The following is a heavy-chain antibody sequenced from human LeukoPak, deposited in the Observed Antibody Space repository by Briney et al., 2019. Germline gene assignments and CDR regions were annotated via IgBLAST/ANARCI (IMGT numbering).Heavy chain of an antibody. CDR2: IYYSGST. CDR3: AGCCIAAGRGGWYVDL. J-gene: IGHJ2*01. CDR1: GGSISSYF. D-gene: IGHD6-13*01. V-gene: IGHV4-59*01. Sequence: SETLSLTCTVSGGSISSYFGSWIPQPPGKGLEWIGYIYYSGSTNYNPSLKSRVTISVDTSKNQFSLKLSSVTAADTAVYYCAGCCIAAGRGGWYVDLWGRGTLVTVSS.